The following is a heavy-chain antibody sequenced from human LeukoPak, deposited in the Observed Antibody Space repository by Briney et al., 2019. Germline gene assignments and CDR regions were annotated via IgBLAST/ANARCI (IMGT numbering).Heavy chain of an antibody. CDR1: GGSISSYY. CDR2: IYYSGST. D-gene: IGHD4-17*01. V-gene: IGHV4-59*01. Sequence: PSETLSLTCTVSGGSISSYYWSWIRQHPGKGLEWIGYIYYSGSTNYNPSLKSRVTISVDTSKNQFSLKLSSVTAADTAVYYCARVYYGDYYFDYWGQGTLVTVSS. J-gene: IGHJ4*02. CDR3: ARVYYGDYYFDY.